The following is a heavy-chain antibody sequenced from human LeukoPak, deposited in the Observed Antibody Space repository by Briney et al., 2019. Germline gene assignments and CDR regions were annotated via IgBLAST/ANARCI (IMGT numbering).Heavy chain of an antibody. CDR1: GFTFSSYA. CDR3: AKDRCSNGIGCFYYYMDV. D-gene: IGHD2-8*01. V-gene: IGHV3-21*01. J-gene: IGHJ6*03. Sequence: GGSLRLSCAASGFTFSSYAMSWVRQAPGKGLEWVSSISSSSSYIYYADSVKGRFTISRDNAKNSLYLQMNSLRAEDTAVYYCAKDRCSNGIGCFYYYMDVWGKGTTVTISS. CDR2: ISSSSSYI.